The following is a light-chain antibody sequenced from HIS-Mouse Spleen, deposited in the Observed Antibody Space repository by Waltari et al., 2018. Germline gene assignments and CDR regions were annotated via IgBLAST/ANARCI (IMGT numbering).Light chain of an antibody. J-gene: IGKJ4*01. Sequence: DIQMTQSPSSLSASVGDRVTSNCQASQDISNYLNWYQQKPGKAPKLLIYDASNLETGVPSRFSGSGSGTDFTFTISSLQPEDIATYYCQQYDNLLRVTFGGGTKVEIK. CDR3: QQYDNLLRVT. V-gene: IGKV1-33*01. CDR2: DAS. CDR1: QDISNY.